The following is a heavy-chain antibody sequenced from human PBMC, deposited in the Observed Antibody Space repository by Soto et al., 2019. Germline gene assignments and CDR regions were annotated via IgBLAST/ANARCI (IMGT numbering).Heavy chain of an antibody. V-gene: IGHV3-23*01. CDR2: ISGGGGST. CDR1: GFTFSSYA. D-gene: IGHD2-8*01. J-gene: IGHJ3*02. CDR3: AKAAGYCTNGVCYGYAFDI. Sequence: GGSLRLSCAASGFTFSSYAMSWVRQAPGKGLEWVSAISGGGGSTYYADSVKGRFTISRENSKNTRYLKMNSLRAEDTAVYYCAKAAGYCTNGVCYGYAFDIWGQGTMVTVSS.